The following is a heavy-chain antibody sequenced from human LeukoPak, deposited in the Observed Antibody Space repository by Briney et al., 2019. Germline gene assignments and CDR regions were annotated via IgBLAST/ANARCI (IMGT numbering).Heavy chain of an antibody. J-gene: IGHJ5*02. D-gene: IGHD6-13*01. V-gene: IGHV4-39*07. Sequence: PSETLSLTCTVSGGSISSSSYYWGWIRQPPGKGLEWIGEINHSGSTNYNPSLKSRVTISVDTSKNQFSLKLSSVTAADTAVYYCARGVVSSSRRVNWFDPWGQGTLVTVSS. CDR1: GGSISSSSYY. CDR3: ARGVVSSSRRVNWFDP. CDR2: INHSGST.